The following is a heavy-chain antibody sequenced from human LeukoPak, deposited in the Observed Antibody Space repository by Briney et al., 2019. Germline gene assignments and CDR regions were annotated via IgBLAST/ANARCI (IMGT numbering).Heavy chain of an antibody. CDR3: ACSSGYYYGMDV. CDR1: GGSISSGGYS. D-gene: IGHD2-15*01. V-gene: IGHV4-30-2*01. J-gene: IGHJ6*02. Sequence: SQTLSLTCAVSGGSISSGGYSWSWIRQPPGKGLEWIGYIYHSGSTYYNPSLKSRVTISVDRSKNQFSLKLSSVTAADTAVYYSACSSGYYYGMDVWGQGTTVTVSS. CDR2: IYHSGST.